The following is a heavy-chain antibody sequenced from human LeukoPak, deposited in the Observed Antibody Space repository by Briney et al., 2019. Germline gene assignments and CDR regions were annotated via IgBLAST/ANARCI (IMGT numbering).Heavy chain of an antibody. CDR2: ISSSSSTI. J-gene: IGHJ4*02. D-gene: IGHD3-9*01. CDR3: ARVLRYFDWLSPPDY. CDR1: VFTFSSYS. V-gene: IGHV3-48*01. Sequence: GGSLRLSCAASVFTFSSYSMNWVRQAPGKGLECVSYISSSSSTIYYADSVKCRFTISRDNAKNSLYLQMNSLRAEDTAVYYCARVLRYFDWLSPPDYWGQGTLVTVSS.